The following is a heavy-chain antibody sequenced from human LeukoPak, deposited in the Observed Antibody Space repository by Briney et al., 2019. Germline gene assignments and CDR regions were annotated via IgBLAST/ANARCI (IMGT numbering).Heavy chain of an antibody. CDR3: ARARSPTLGYFDL. Sequence: GGSLRLSCAASGFTFSSYDMYWVRQATGKGLEWVSAIGTAGDTYYPGSVKGRFTISRENAQNSLYLQMNSLRAGDTAVYYCARARSPTLGYFDLWGRGTLVTVSS. J-gene: IGHJ2*01. V-gene: IGHV3-13*01. CDR1: GFTFSSYD. CDR2: IGTAGDT. D-gene: IGHD1-26*01.